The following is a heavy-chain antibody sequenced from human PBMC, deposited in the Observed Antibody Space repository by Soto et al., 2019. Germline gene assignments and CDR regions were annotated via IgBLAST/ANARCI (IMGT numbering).Heavy chain of an antibody. D-gene: IGHD2-21*02. J-gene: IGHJ6*02. CDR3: ATKVRVTNYLYYGMDV. CDR1: GFSFNTSG. CDR2: IAFDGSQE. Sequence: QVQLVESGGGVVQPGRALRLSCATSGFSFNTSGMHWVRQAPGKGLEWVAVIAFDGSQEFYGDSVRGRFTISRDNSKNTLFLQMKSLTPEGTAVYYCATKVRVTNYLYYGMDVWGQGTTVTVSS. V-gene: IGHV3-30*05.